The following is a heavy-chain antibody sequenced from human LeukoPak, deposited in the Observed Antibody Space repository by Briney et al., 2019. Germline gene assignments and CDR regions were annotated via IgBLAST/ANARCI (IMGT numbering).Heavy chain of an antibody. CDR2: INPNSGGT. CDR1: GYTFVAYY. CDR3: ASLHFKGIAVADY. V-gene: IGHV1-2*02. J-gene: IGHJ4*02. Sequence: VASVKVSCKASGYTFVAYYMQWVRQAAGQRLEWMGWINPNSGGTNYAQKFQGRVTMTRDTSISTAYMELSRLRSDDTAVYYCASLHFKGIAVADYWGQGTLVTVSS. D-gene: IGHD6-19*01.